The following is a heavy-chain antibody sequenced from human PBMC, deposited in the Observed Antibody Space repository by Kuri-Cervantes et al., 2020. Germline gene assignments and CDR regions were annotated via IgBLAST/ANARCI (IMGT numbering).Heavy chain of an antibody. CDR3: ARGLWGYDFNGMDV. J-gene: IGHJ6*02. D-gene: IGHD5-12*01. CDR1: GGSISSSSYY. CDR2: IYYSGST. V-gene: IGHV4-39*01. Sequence: ESLKISCTVSGGSISSSSYYWGWIRQPPGKGLEWIGSIYYSGSTYYNPSLKSRVTISVDTSKNQFSLKLSSVTAADTAVYYCARGLWGYDFNGMDVWGQGTTVTVSS.